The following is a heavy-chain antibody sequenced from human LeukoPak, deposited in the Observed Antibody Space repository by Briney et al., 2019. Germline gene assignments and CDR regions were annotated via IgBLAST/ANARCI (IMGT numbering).Heavy chain of an antibody. J-gene: IGHJ4*02. CDR1: GFTFNSYA. CDR3: ARHYFDY. Sequence: GGSLRLSCAASGFTFNSYAMMWVRQAPGKGLEWVSTISGSGGNTYYADSVKGRFTISRDNSKNTLYLQMNSLRVEDTAVYYCARHYFDYWGQGTLVTVSS. V-gene: IGHV3-23*01. CDR2: ISGSGGNT.